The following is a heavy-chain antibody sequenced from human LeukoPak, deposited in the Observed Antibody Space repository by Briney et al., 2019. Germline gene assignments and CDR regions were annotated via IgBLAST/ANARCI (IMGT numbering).Heavy chain of an antibody. Sequence: SETLSLTCTVSGDSISSNYWSWIRQPAGKGLEWIGRIYTSGRTDYNPSLKGRVTMSVDTSKNQVSLKLSSVTAADTALYYCARDQALNWNYDVFDYWGQGALVTVSS. CDR2: IYTSGRT. V-gene: IGHV4-4*07. CDR1: GDSISSNY. J-gene: IGHJ4*02. D-gene: IGHD1-7*01. CDR3: ARDQALNWNYDVFDY.